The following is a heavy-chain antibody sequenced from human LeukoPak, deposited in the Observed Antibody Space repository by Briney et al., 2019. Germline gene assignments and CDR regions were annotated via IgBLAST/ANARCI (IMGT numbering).Heavy chain of an antibody. CDR2: ISGYNGNT. CDR1: GYTFTNYI. J-gene: IGHJ3*02. V-gene: IGHV1-18*01. D-gene: IGHD3-22*01. Sequence: ASVKVSCKASGYTFTNYIMSWVRQAPGQGLEWIGWISGYNGNTNYAQRLQDRITITIDTSTSAAYMELRSLSSDDTAVYYCARNYYYDTSGYSLDAFDIWGQGTLVTVSS. CDR3: ARNYYYDTSGYSLDAFDI.